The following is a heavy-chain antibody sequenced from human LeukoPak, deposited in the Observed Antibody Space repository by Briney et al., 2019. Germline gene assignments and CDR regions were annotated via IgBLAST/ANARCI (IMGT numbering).Heavy chain of an antibody. V-gene: IGHV1-2*02. Sequence: ASVKVSCKASGYTFPGYYMHWVRQAPGQGLEWMGWINPNSGGTNYAQKFQGRVTMTRDTSISTAYMELSRLRSDDTAVYYCARHSCSGGSCYSGWFDPWGQGTLVTVSS. CDR1: GYTFPGYY. J-gene: IGHJ5*02. CDR2: INPNSGGT. CDR3: ARHSCSGGSCYSGWFDP. D-gene: IGHD2-15*01.